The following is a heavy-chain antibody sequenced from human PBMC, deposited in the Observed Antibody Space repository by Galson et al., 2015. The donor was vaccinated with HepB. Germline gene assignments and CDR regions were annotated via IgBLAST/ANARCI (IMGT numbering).Heavy chain of an antibody. D-gene: IGHD6-19*01. CDR1: GFTFSDYY. CDR3: ARDQVPTGYSSGHDAFDI. V-gene: IGHV3-11*06. Sequence: SLRLSCAASGFTFSDYYMSWIRQAPGKGLEWVSYISSSSSYTNYADSVKGRFTISRDNAKNSLYLQMNSLRAEDTAVYYCARDQVPTGYSSGHDAFDIWGQGTMVTVSS. J-gene: IGHJ3*02. CDR2: ISSSSSYT.